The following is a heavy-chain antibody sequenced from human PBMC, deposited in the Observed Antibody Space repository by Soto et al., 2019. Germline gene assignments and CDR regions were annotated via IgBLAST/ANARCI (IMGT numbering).Heavy chain of an antibody. J-gene: IGHJ4*02. CDR2: IHYSGST. Sequence: QVQLQESGPGLVKPSETLSLTCTVSGGSSRSNYWSWIRQSPGKGLEWIGYIHYSGSTNYNPSLKSRVTLSEDMSNSQFSLKLSSVTAADTAVYYCATMLYADYYYFNYWGQGALVTVSS. V-gene: IGHV4-59*01. D-gene: IGHD4-17*01. CDR3: ATMLYADYYYFNY. CDR1: GGSSRSNY.